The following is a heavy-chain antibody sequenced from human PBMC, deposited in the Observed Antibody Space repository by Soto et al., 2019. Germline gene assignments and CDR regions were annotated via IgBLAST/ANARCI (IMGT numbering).Heavy chain of an antibody. CDR3: ARDSPSVNYDSSGYYRDVFDI. Sequence: GGSLRLSCAASGFTFSSYGMHWVRQAPGKGLEWVAVIWYDGSNKYYADSVKGRFTISRDNSKNTLYLQMNSLRAEDTAVYYCARDSPSVNYDSSGYYRDVFDIWGQGTMVTVS. D-gene: IGHD3-22*01. J-gene: IGHJ3*02. V-gene: IGHV3-33*01. CDR1: GFTFSSYG. CDR2: IWYDGSNK.